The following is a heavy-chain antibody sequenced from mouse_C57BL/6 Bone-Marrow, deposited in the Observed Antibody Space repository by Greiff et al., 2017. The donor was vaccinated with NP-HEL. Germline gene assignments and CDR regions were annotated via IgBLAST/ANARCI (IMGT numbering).Heavy chain of an antibody. CDR3: ARHGSSYWYFDV. D-gene: IGHD1-1*01. J-gene: IGHJ1*03. CDR1: DSEVFPIAY. Sequence: VQLQESGSELRSPGSSVKLSCKDFDSEVFPIAYMSWVRQKPGHGFEWIGGILPSIGRTIYGEKFEDKATLDADTLSNTAYLELNSLTSEDSAIYYCARHGSSYWYFDVWGTGTTVTVSS. CDR2: ILPSIGRT. V-gene: IGHV15-2*01.